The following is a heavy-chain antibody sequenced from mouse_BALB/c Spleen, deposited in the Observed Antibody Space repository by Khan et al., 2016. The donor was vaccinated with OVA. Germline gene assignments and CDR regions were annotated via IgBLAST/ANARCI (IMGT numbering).Heavy chain of an antibody. J-gene: IGHJ3*01. CDR2: IYPGDGNI. V-gene: IGHV1-80*01. CDR1: GYAFSNYW. CDR3: TRSWDSFFAY. D-gene: IGHD3-3*01. Sequence: VQLQESGAELVRPGSSMKISCKASGYAFSNYWMNWVKQGPGQGLERIGQIYPGDGNIKYNGKFKDKATLTADKTSSTANMQLRSLTSVDSAVSFGTRSWDSFFAYWGQGTLVTVS.